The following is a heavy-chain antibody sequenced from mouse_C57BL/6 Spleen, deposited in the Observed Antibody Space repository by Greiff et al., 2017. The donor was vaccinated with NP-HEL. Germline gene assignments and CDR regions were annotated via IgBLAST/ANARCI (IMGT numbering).Heavy chain of an antibody. CDR1: GYTFTSYW. CDR3: ASGSSYGYFDV. CDR2: IYPSDSET. J-gene: IGHJ1*03. Sequence: QVQLQQPGAELVRPGSSVKLSCKASGYTFTSYWMDWVKQRPGQGLEWIGNIYPSDSETHYNQKFKDKATLTVDKSSSTAYMQLSSLTSEDSAVYYCASGSSYGYFDVWGTGTTVTVS. V-gene: IGHV1-61*01. D-gene: IGHD1-1*01.